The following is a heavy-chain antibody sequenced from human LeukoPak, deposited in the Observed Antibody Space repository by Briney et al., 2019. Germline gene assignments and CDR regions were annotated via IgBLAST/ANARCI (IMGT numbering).Heavy chain of an antibody. CDR1: GFTFSSYA. Sequence: GGSLRLSCAASGFTFSSYAMHWVRQAPGKGLEWVAVISYDGSNKYYADSVKGRFTISRDNSKNTLYLQMNSLRAEDTAVYYCAKDRVWFGELLYYMDVWGKGTTVTISS. V-gene: IGHV3-30*04. CDR3: AKDRVWFGELLYYMDV. J-gene: IGHJ6*03. D-gene: IGHD3-10*01. CDR2: ISYDGSNK.